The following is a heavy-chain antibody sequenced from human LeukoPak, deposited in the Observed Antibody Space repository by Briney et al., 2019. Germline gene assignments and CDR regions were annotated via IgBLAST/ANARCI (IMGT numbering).Heavy chain of an antibody. V-gene: IGHV3-23*01. J-gene: IGHJ4*02. CDR2: ISGSGGNT. Sequence: GGSLRLSCAASGLTFSSYAMTWVRQARARGLEWVSAISGSGGNTHYADSVKGRFTITRDNSKNTLYLQMNSLRAEDTAVYYCAKGYSSSWYNGGFEGDYWGQGTLVTVSS. D-gene: IGHD6-13*01. CDR3: AKGYSSSWYNGGFEGDY. CDR1: GLTFSSYA.